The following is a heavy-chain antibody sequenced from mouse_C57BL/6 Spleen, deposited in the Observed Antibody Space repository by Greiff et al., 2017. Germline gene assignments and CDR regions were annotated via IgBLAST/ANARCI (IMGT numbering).Heavy chain of an antibody. CDR3: ARSTTVVATNFDV. D-gene: IGHD1-1*01. J-gene: IGHJ1*03. V-gene: IGHV1-80*01. CDR1: GYAFSSYW. CDR2: IYPGDGDT. Sequence: QVQLQQSGAELVKPGASVKISCKASGYAFSSYWMNWVKQRPGKGLEWIGQIYPGDGDTNYNGKVKGKATLTADKSSSTAYMQLSSLTSEDSAVYFCARSTTVVATNFDVWGTGTTVTVSS.